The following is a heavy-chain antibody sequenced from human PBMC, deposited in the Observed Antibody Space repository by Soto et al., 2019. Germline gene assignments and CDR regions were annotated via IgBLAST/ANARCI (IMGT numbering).Heavy chain of an antibody. J-gene: IGHJ4*02. Sequence: QVQLQESGPGLVKPSGTLSLTCAVSGGSISSSNWWSWVRQPPGKGLEWIGEIYHSGSTNYNPSLKSRVTISVDKSQNQFSLKLGSVTAADTGGYFCARVGGGGIYYDSSGYPRDYWGQGTLVTVSS. CDR3: ARVGGGGIYYDSSGYPRDY. D-gene: IGHD3-22*01. CDR2: IYHSGST. CDR1: GGSISSSNW. V-gene: IGHV4-4*02.